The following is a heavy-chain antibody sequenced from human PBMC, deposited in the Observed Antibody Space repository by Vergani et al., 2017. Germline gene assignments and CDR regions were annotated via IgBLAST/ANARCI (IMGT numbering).Heavy chain of an antibody. CDR1: GFTFSSYS. Sequence: EVQLVESGGGLVKPGGSLRLSCAASGFTFSSYSMNWVRQAPGKGLEWVSSISSSSSYIYYADSVKGRFTISRDNAKNSLYLQMNSLRAEDTAVYYCARVKLYYDGMDVWGQGCTVTAPS. CDR3: ARVKLYYDGMDV. CDR2: ISSSSSYI. V-gene: IGHV3-21*01. J-gene: IGHJ6*02.